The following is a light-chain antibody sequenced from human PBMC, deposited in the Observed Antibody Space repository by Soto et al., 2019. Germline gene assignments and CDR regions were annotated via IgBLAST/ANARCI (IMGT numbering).Light chain of an antibody. Sequence: DIVLTQSPATLSSSPGERATLSCRASQSVSSYLAWYQHKPGQAPRLLIHDASHRATGIPARFSGSGSGTDFTLTITSLEPEDFAVYYCQQRTNWPPTFGQGTRLEIK. CDR3: QQRTNWPPT. CDR2: DAS. J-gene: IGKJ5*01. V-gene: IGKV3-11*01. CDR1: QSVSSY.